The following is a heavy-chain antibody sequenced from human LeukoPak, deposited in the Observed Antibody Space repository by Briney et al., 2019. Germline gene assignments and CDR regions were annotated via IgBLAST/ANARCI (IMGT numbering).Heavy chain of an antibody. CDR1: AFTVSSFE. CDR3: ARDRGGWYRWFDL. D-gene: IGHD6-19*01. Sequence: QPAGSLRLSCAASAFTVSSFEMNWVRPAPGKGLEWVSYISGSGTIHYPDSARGRFTIPRDNAKNSLYLQMNRLRAEDTAIYHCARDRGGWYRWFDLWGQGTLVTVSS. V-gene: IGHV3-48*03. CDR2: ISGSGTI. J-gene: IGHJ5*02.